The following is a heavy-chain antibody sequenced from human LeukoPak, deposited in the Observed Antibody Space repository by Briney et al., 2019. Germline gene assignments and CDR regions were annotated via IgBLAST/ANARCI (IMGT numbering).Heavy chain of an antibody. Sequence: SETLSLTCTVSGGSISSYYWSWIRQPPGKGLEWIGYIYYSGSTNYNPSLKSRVTISVDTSKNQFSLKLSSVTAADTAVYYCARVRGPSGGYYNYWGQGTLVTVSS. CDR3: ARVRGPSGGYYNY. V-gene: IGHV4-59*01. J-gene: IGHJ4*02. CDR1: GGSISSYY. CDR2: IYYSGST. D-gene: IGHD2-15*01.